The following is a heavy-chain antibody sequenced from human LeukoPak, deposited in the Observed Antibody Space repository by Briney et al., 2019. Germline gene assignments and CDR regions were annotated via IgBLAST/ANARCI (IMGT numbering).Heavy chain of an antibody. CDR3: ATGITMIGGGAFDI. CDR2: FDPEDGET. V-gene: IGHV1-24*01. D-gene: IGHD3-22*01. J-gene: IGHJ3*02. Sequence: ASVKVSCKASGGTFSSYAISWVRQAPGQGLEWMGGFDPEDGETIYAQKFQGRVTMTEDTSTDTAYMELSSLRSEDTAVYYCATGITMIGGGAFDIWGQGTMVTVSS. CDR1: GGTFSSYA.